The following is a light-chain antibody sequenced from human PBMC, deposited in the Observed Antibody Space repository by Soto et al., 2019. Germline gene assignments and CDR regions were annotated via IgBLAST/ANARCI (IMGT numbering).Light chain of an antibody. CDR2: GAS. CDR1: QSISRY. CDR3: QQYYKWPPWT. V-gene: IGKV3D-15*01. J-gene: IGKJ1*01. Sequence: EIVLLQSAGTLSLSPGERTTLSCRASQSISRYLAWYQQKPGQGPRLLIYGASSRATGTPDRFSGSGSGTEFTLTISSLQSEDFAFYYCQQYYKWPPWTFGQGTKVDIK.